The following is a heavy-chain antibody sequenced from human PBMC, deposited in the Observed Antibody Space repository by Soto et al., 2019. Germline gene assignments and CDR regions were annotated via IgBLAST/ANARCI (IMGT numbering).Heavy chain of an antibody. CDR1: GFTFSDYW. D-gene: IGHD6-13*01. V-gene: IGHV3-7*05. J-gene: IGHJ3*02. CDR3: ARDVSPGSSGWYFDVFDI. CDR2: IKRDGSGG. Sequence: EVQLVESGGGLVKPGGSLRLSCAASGFTFSDYWMTWVRQAPGKGLEWVANIKRDGSGGSYLDSVRGRFTASRDNAKNSLFLQMTSLRADDTALYYCARDVSPGSSGWYFDVFDIWGQGTMVTVSS.